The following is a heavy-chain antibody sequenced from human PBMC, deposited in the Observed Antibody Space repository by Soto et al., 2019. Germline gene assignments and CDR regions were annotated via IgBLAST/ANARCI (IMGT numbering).Heavy chain of an antibody. J-gene: IGHJ4*02. CDR2: INRSGTT. CDR3: ARGPLGILTGYYYFDY. D-gene: IGHD3-9*01. Sequence: PSETLSLTCAVYGGSFSGYYWSWIRQPPGKGLEWIGEINRSGTTNYNPSLKSRVTISVDTSKNQFSLKLTSVTAADTAVYYCARGPLGILTGYYYFDYWGQGTLVTVSS. CDR1: GGSFSGYY. V-gene: IGHV4-34*01.